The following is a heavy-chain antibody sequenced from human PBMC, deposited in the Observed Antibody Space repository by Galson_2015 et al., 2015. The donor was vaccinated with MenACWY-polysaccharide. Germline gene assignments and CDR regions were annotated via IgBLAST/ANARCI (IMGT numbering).Heavy chain of an antibody. CDR2: IYWAGDE. Sequence: PALVKPTQTLTLTCTFSGFSLSDIGEGVGWIRQPPGKAPEWLALIYWAGDERYSPSLKTRLSITKAASKNQVVLKMTNMDPVDTATYYCVHSHWLQENYFDPWGQGTLVAVSS. CDR1: GFSLSDIGEG. D-gene: IGHD5-24*01. CDR3: VHSHWLQENYFDP. J-gene: IGHJ5*02. V-gene: IGHV2-5*02.